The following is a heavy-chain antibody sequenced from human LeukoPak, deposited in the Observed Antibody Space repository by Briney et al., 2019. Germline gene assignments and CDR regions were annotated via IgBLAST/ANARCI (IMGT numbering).Heavy chain of an antibody. CDR1: GFTFSSYW. D-gene: IGHD3-22*01. CDR2: IKQDGGEK. CDR3: ARDAYYYDSSGYYYYFDY. Sequence: GGSLRLSCAASGFTFSSYWMSWVRQAPGKGLEWVANIKQDGGEKYYVDSVKGRFTISRDNAKNSLYLQMNSLRAEDTAVYYCARDAYYYDSSGYYYYFDYWGQGTLVTVSS. J-gene: IGHJ4*02. V-gene: IGHV3-7*01.